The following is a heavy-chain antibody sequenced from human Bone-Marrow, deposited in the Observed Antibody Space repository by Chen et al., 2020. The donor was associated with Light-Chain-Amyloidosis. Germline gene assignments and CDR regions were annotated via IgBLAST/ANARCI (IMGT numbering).Heavy chain of an antibody. Sequence: EVLLVESGGEVVQPGGSLRLSCTASGFSFSTYWMHWVRQSPGKGRVSVSRTNSAGTSTTYADSVKGRFTVSRDNTKNTMYLEMNSLRVEDTAVYYCARTTLRYLDYWGQGTLVTVSS. J-gene: IGHJ4*02. CDR1: GFSFSTYW. CDR2: TNSAGTST. D-gene: IGHD3-9*01. V-gene: IGHV3-74*01. CDR3: ARTTLRYLDY.